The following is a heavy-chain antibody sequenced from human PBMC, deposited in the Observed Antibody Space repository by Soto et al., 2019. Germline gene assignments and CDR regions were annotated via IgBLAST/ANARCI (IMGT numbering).Heavy chain of an antibody. D-gene: IGHD4-17*01. CDR1: GFTFSTYN. J-gene: IGHJ6*02. CDR2: ISGSSSTK. V-gene: IGHV3-48*02. Sequence: PGGSLRLSCAASGFTFSTYNINWVRQAPGKGLDWISYISGSSSTKYYADSVKGRFTISRDNDMNSLYLQMNSLGEEDTAVYYCAREDYHNILGYLYYYAMDVWGQGTAVTVSS. CDR3: AREDYHNILGYLYYYAMDV.